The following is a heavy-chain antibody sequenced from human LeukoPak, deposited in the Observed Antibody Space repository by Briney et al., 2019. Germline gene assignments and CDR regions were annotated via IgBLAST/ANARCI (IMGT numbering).Heavy chain of an antibody. Sequence: SVKVSCKASGGTFSSYAISWVRQAPGQGLEWMGRIIPILGIANYAQKFQGRVTITADKSTSTAYMELSSLRSEDTAVYYCARVDTAMVIVYWGQGTLVTVSS. CDR3: ARVDTAMVIVY. CDR2: IIPILGIA. J-gene: IGHJ4*02. V-gene: IGHV1-69*04. CDR1: GGTFSSYA. D-gene: IGHD5-18*01.